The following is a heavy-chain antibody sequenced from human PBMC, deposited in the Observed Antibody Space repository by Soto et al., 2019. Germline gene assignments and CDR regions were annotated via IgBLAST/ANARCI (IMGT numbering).Heavy chain of an antibody. V-gene: IGHV4-38-2*02. D-gene: IGHD3-10*01. CDR1: GFSISDAYY. Sequence: KASETLSLTCAVSGFSISDAYYWGCIRQPPGKGLEWIGSMSHSGSTYYNPSLKSRVTISKDTSKNQFSLKLSSVTAADTAVYYCAREINVGSGDYFDYWGQGTLVTVYS. CDR2: MSHSGST. CDR3: AREINVGSGDYFDY. J-gene: IGHJ4*02.